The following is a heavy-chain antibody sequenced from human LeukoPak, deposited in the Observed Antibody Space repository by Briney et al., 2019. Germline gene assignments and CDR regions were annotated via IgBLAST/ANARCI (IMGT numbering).Heavy chain of an antibody. CDR2: IRYDGSNK. J-gene: IGHJ3*02. CDR3: ATELRYFDWLHAFDI. D-gene: IGHD3-9*01. CDR1: GFTFSSYG. Sequence: GGSLRLSCAASGFTFSSYGMHWVRQAPGKGLEWVAFIRYDGSNKYYADSVKGRFTISRDNSKYTLYLQMNSLRAEDTAVYYCATELRYFDWLHAFDIWGQGTMVTVSS. V-gene: IGHV3-30*02.